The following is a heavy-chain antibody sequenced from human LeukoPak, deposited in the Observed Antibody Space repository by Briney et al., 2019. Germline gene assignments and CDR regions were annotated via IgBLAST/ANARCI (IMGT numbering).Heavy chain of an antibody. D-gene: IGHD4-17*01. J-gene: IGHJ4*02. Sequence: GSLRLSCAASGFTFSDYWMTWVRQAPGKGLEWVANIKYDGSEKYYVDSVKGRFTISRDNAKNSLYLQMNSLRAEDTAVYYCARESGSVTSEVDFDYWGQGTLVTVSS. CDR3: ARESGSVTSEVDFDY. CDR2: IKYDGSEK. CDR1: GFTFSDYW. V-gene: IGHV3-7*01.